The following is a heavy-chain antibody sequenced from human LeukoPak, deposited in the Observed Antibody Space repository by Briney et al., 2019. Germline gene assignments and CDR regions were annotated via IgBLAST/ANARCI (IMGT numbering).Heavy chain of an antibody. V-gene: IGHV3-23*01. D-gene: IGHD3-10*01. Sequence: GGSLRLSCAASGFTFNSYAMSWVRQAPGKGLEWVSGLTGSGGNTYYADSVKGRFTISRDNSKNTLSLQMNSPRAEDAAVYYCVKFRGIQHYNYHMDVWGKGTTVTVSS. J-gene: IGHJ6*03. CDR3: VKFRGIQHYNYHMDV. CDR1: GFTFNSYA. CDR2: LTGSGGNT.